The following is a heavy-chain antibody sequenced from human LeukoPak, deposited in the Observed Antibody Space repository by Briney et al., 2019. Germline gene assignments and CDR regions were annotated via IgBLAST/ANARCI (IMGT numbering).Heavy chain of an antibody. D-gene: IGHD6-13*01. J-gene: IGHJ5*02. CDR3: ARSRSDPRWSWFDP. V-gene: IGHV4-59*01. Sequence: SETLSLTCTVSGGSISSYYWSWIRQPPGKGLEWIGYIYYSGSTNYNPSLKSRVTISVDTSKNQFSLKLSSVTAADTAVYYCARSRSDPRWSWFDPWGQGTLVTVSS. CDR1: GGSISSYY. CDR2: IYYSGST.